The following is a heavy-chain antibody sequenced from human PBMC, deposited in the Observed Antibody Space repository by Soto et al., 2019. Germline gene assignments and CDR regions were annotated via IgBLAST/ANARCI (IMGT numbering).Heavy chain of an antibody. CDR1: GFTFSSYG. CDR3: AKERTEWLFRRGHIVIDY. D-gene: IGHD3-3*01. J-gene: IGHJ4*02. CDR2: ISYDGSNK. V-gene: IGHV3-30*18. Sequence: SLRLSCAASGFTFSSYGMHWVRQAPGKGLEWVAVISYDGSNKYYADSVKGRFTISRDNSKNTLYLQMNSLRAEDTAVYYCAKERTEWLFRRGHIVIDYWGQGTLVTVSS.